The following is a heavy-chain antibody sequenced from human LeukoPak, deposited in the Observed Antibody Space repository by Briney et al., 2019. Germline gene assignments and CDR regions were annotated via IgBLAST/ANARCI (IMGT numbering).Heavy chain of an antibody. J-gene: IGHJ4*02. Sequence: SGRTLMQPSPTLTLTFTFSGFSLSTRAVGVGLIRQPPRKALEWLALIYWDDDNRYSPSLKSRLNITKDTSKNQVVLTMTNMDPVDTATYYCAHRGSSSDFDYWGQGTLVTVSS. D-gene: IGHD6-13*01. CDR2: IYWDDDN. V-gene: IGHV2-5*02. CDR3: AHRGSSSDFDY. CDR1: GFSLSTRAVG.